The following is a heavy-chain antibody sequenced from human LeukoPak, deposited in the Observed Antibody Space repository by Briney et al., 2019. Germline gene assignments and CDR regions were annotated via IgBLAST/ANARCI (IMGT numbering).Heavy chain of an antibody. CDR3: ARENFD. CDR2: IYSGGST. D-gene: IGHD3-9*01. CDR1: GFTYDDYG. V-gene: IGHV3-53*01. Sequence: GGSLRLSCAASGFTYDDYGMSWVRQAPGKGLEWVSVIYSGGSTYYADSVKGRFTISRDNSKNTLYLQMNSLRAEDTAVYYCARENFDWGQGTLVTVSS. J-gene: IGHJ4*02.